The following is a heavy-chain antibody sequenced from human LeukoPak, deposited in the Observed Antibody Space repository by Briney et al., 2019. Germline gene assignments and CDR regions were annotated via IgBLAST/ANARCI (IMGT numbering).Heavy chain of an antibody. CDR3: ARGAKNYDFWTDSPDQWYFDL. Sequence: SQTLSLTCTVSGGSISSGGYYWSWIRQHPGKGLEWIGYIYYSGSTYYNPSLKSRVTISVDTSKNQFSLKLSSVTAADTAVYYCARGAKNYDFWTDSPDQWYFDLWGRGTLVTVSS. D-gene: IGHD3/OR15-3a*01. J-gene: IGHJ2*01. V-gene: IGHV4-31*03. CDR1: GGSISSGGYY. CDR2: IYYSGST.